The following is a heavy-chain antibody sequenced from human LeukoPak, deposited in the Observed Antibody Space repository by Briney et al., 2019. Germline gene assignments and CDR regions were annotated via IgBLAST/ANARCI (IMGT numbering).Heavy chain of an antibody. CDR1: GFTFDDYA. CDR3: AKGPDYDYVWGSYRLDSYYFDY. D-gene: IGHD3-16*02. V-gene: IGHV3-9*01. Sequence: PGGSLRLSCAASGFTFDDYAMHWVRQAPGKGLEWVSGISWNSGSIGYADSVKGRFTISRDNAKNSLYLQMNSLRAEDTALYYCAKGPDYDYVWGSYRLDSYYFDYWGQGTLVTVSS. CDR2: ISWNSGSI. J-gene: IGHJ4*02.